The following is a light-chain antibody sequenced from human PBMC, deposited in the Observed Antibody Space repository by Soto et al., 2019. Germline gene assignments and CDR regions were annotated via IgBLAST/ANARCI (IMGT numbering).Light chain of an antibody. V-gene: IGKV3-15*01. CDR3: QQYNNWPYP. CDR2: GAY. J-gene: IGKJ2*01. CDR1: QSVSSN. Sequence: EIVMTQSPATLSVSPGERATLSCRASQSVSSNLAWYQQKPGQAPRPLIYGAYTRATGIPARFSGSGSGTEFTLTISSLQSEDFAIYCCQQYNNWPYPFGQGTKLEIK.